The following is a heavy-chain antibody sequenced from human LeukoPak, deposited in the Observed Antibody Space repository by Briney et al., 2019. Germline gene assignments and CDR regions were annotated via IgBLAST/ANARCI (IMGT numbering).Heavy chain of an antibody. Sequence: NPSETLSLTCAVSGGSISSSNWWSWVRQPPGKGLEWIGEIYHSGSTNYNPSLKSRVTISVDTSKNQFSLKLSPVTAADTAVYYCARHQVVVVVPAASFDYWGQGTLVTVSS. CDR3: ARHQVVVVVPAASFDY. D-gene: IGHD2-2*01. CDR2: IYHSGST. J-gene: IGHJ4*02. V-gene: IGHV4-4*02. CDR1: GGSISSSNW.